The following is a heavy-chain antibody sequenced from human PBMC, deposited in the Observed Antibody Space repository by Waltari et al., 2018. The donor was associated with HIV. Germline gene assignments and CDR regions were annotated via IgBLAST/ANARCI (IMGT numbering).Heavy chain of an antibody. CDR1: GYTFTTYG. V-gene: IGHV1-18*01. CDR3: TRGPPIESL. CDR2: ISVYNGNT. Sequence: QIQLVQSGDEIKKVGASVKVSCKASGYTFTTYGISWVRQGPGQGLEWMGWISVYNGNTNYAPRFQGRVTMTADAGTATAFMELRNLTSDDTAVYFCTRGPPIESLWGQGTLLIVSA. J-gene: IGHJ4*01.